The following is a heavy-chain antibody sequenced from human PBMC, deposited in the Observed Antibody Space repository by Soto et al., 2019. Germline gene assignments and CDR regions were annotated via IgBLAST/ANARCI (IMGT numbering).Heavy chain of an antibody. V-gene: IGHV1-69*01. D-gene: IGHD2-15*01. CDR2: IIPIFGTA. Sequence: QVQLVQSGAEVKKPGSSVKVSCKASGGTFSSYAISWVRQAPGQGLEWMGGIIPIFGTANYAQKFQGRVRITADESTSAAYMELSSLRSEDAAVYYCARGDCSGGSCYSGYYYYGMDVWGQGTTVTVSS. J-gene: IGHJ6*02. CDR1: GGTFSSYA. CDR3: ARGDCSGGSCYSGYYYYGMDV.